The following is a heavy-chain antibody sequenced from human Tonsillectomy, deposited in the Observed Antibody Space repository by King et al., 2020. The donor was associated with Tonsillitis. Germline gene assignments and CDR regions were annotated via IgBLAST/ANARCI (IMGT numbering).Heavy chain of an antibody. Sequence: QLVQSGAEVKKPGESLKISCKGSGYSFTSYWIGWVRQMPGKGLESMGIIYPGDSDTRYSPSFQGQVNISADKSISTSYLQWRRLKASDTAMYYCARQAAGYSGYDPFDYWGQGTLVTVSS. CDR3: ARQAAGYSGYDPFDY. CDR1: GYSFTSYW. D-gene: IGHD5-12*01. CDR2: IYPGDSDT. V-gene: IGHV5-51*01. J-gene: IGHJ4*02.